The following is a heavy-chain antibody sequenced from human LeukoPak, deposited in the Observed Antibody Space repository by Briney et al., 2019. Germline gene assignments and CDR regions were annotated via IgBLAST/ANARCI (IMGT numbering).Heavy chain of an antibody. CDR3: ARDHGVHGMDV. Sequence: SETLSLTCTVSGGSVSRNSDYWGWIRQPPGKGLEWIGSIYYGGSTYYNPSLKSRVTISVDTSKNQFSLKLSSVTAADTAVYYCARDHGVHGMDVWGQGTTVTVSS. CDR1: GGSVSRNSDY. D-gene: IGHD3-10*01. J-gene: IGHJ6*02. V-gene: IGHV4-39*07. CDR2: IYYGGST.